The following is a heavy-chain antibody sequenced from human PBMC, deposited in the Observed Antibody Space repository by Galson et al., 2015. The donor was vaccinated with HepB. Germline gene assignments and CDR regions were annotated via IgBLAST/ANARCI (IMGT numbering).Heavy chain of an antibody. D-gene: IGHD6-13*01. CDR3: AKDDKGLAAAGTFGVFH. Sequence: SLRLSCAASGFTFSSYAMSWVRQAPGKGLEWVSAISGSGGSTYYADSVKGRFTISRDNSKNTLYLQMNSLRAEDTTVYYCAKDDKGLAAAGTFGVFHWGQGTLVTVSS. V-gene: IGHV3-23*01. CDR2: ISGSGGST. J-gene: IGHJ4*02. CDR1: GFTFSSYA.